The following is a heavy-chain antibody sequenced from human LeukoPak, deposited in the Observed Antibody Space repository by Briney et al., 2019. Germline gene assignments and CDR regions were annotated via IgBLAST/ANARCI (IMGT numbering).Heavy chain of an antibody. D-gene: IGHD1-26*01. CDR2: ISSSGST. CDR1: RGSISGSIRSFY. Sequence: PSETLSLTCTVSRGSISGSIRSFYWSWLRQPPGKGLEWIGYISSSGSTNDNPSLRSRVTISLDASKNQFFLTLSSVSAADTALYYCARIPLAYSGAYYFGYWGQGTLVTVS. V-gene: IGHV4-4*09. J-gene: IGHJ4*02. CDR3: ARIPLAYSGAYYFGY.